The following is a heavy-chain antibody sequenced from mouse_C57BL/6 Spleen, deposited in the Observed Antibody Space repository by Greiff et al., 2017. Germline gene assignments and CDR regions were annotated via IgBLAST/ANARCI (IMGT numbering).Heavy chain of an antibody. CDR1: GYSFTGYY. J-gene: IGHJ4*01. Sequence: VQLQQSGPELVKPGASVKISCKASGYSFTGYYMNWVKQSPEKSLEWIGEINPSTGGTTYTQKFMATATFTVDKSSSTAYMQLKSLTSEDSAVYYCARRNYSSTYSYAIDYWGQGTSVTVSS. D-gene: IGHD1-1*01. CDR3: ARRNYSSTYSYAIDY. V-gene: IGHV1-42*01. CDR2: INPSTGGT.